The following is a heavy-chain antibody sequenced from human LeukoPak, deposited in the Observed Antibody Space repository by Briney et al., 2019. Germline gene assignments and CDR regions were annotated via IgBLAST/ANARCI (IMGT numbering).Heavy chain of an antibody. V-gene: IGHV4-4*07. Sequence: SETLSLTCIVSGDSITSYHWSWIRQPAGKGLEYIGRIFISGSTNYNPSLKSRVTISVDTSKNQFSLKLTSVTAADTAVYFCARLAPMALAGTYYYHSMDVWGQGTTVTVSS. CDR1: GDSITSYH. D-gene: IGHD6-19*01. CDR3: ARLAPMALAGTYYYHSMDV. CDR2: IFISGST. J-gene: IGHJ6*02.